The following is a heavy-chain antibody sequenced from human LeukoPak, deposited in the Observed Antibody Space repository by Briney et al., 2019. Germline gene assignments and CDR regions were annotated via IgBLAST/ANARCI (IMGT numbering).Heavy chain of an antibody. Sequence: SETLSLTCTVSGGSISSYYWSWIRQPPGKGLEWIGYIYYSGSTNYNPSLKSRVTISVDTSKNQFSLNLSSVTAADTAVYYCAREGGSSNINFDYWGQGTLVTVSS. CDR3: AREGGSSNINFDY. CDR1: GGSISSYY. J-gene: IGHJ4*02. D-gene: IGHD1-26*01. CDR2: IYYSGST. V-gene: IGHV4-59*01.